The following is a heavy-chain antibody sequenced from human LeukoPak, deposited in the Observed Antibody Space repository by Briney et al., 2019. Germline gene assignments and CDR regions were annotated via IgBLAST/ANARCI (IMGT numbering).Heavy chain of an antibody. V-gene: IGHV3-23*01. D-gene: IGHD3-22*01. Sequence: GGSLRLSCAASGFTFSSYAMSWVRQAPGMGLEWVSAISGSGGSTYYADSVKGRFTISRDNSKNTLYLQMNSLRAEDTAVYYCAKYYDSSGYYHFDYWGQGTLVTVSS. CDR3: AKYYDSSGYYHFDY. CDR2: ISGSGGST. J-gene: IGHJ4*02. CDR1: GFTFSSYA.